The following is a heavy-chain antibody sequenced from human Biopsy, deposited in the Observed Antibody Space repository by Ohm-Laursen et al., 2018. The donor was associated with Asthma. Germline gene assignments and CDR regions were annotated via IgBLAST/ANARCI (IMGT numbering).Heavy chain of an antibody. D-gene: IGHD2-15*01. CDR3: ARLADCSGGACYSYGWFDP. J-gene: IGHJ5*02. CDR1: GGSFSNYY. Sequence: GTLSLTCAVYGGSFSNYYWTWIRPPPGKGLEYIGDVSHTGSTNYNPSLKSRVTMSLDTSKSQFSLRLTSVTPADTAVYYCARLADCSGGACYSYGWFDPWGQGTRVTVSS. CDR2: VSHTGST. V-gene: IGHV4-59*01.